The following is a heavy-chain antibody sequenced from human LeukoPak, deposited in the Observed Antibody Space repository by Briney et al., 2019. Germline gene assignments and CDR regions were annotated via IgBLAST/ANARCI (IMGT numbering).Heavy chain of an antibody. CDR1: GYTLTELS. Sequence: ASVKVSCKVSGYTLTELSMHWVRQAPGKGLEWMGGFDPEDGETIYAQKFQGRVTMTEDTSTDTAYMELSSLRSEDTAVYYCATVGIKRELLRSFDYWGQGTLVTVPS. J-gene: IGHJ4*02. CDR2: FDPEDGET. CDR3: ATVGIKRELLRSFDY. D-gene: IGHD1-26*01. V-gene: IGHV1-24*01.